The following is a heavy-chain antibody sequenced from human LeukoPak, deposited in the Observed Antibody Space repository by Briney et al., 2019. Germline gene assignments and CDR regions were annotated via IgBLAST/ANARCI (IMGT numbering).Heavy chain of an antibody. CDR1: GYTFTGYY. Sequence: ASVKVSCKASGYTFTGYYMHWVRQAPGQGLEWMGIINPSGGSTSYAQKFQGRVTMTRDTSTSTVYMELSSLGSEDTAVYYCARSSPPMTTVTTCDYWGQGTLVTVSS. D-gene: IGHD4-17*01. CDR3: ARSSPPMTTVTTCDY. V-gene: IGHV1-46*01. CDR2: INPSGGST. J-gene: IGHJ4*02.